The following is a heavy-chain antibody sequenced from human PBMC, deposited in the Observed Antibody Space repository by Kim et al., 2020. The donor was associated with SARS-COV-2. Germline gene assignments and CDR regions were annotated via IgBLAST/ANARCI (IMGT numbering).Heavy chain of an antibody. J-gene: IGHJ4*02. D-gene: IGHD6-13*01. Sequence: YAQKFQGRVTITADESTSTAYMELSSLRSEDTAVYYCARGLIAAAGTFHYWGQGTLVTVSS. V-gene: IGHV1-69*01. CDR3: ARGLIAAAGTFHY.